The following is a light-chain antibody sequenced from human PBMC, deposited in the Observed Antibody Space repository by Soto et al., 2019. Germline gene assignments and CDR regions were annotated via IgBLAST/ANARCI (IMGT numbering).Light chain of an antibody. Sequence: EIVLTQSPGTLSLSPGERATLSCRASQSVSSSYLAWYQQKPGQAPRLLIYGASSRAPGIPDRFSGSGSGTEFTLTISRLEPEDFAVYYCQQYDNSPLTFGGGTKVEIK. CDR3: QQYDNSPLT. J-gene: IGKJ4*01. V-gene: IGKV3-20*01. CDR2: GAS. CDR1: QSVSSSY.